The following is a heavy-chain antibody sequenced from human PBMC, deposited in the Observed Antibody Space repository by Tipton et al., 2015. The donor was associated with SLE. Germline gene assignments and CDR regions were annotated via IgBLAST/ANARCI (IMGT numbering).Heavy chain of an antibody. D-gene: IGHD6-6*01. V-gene: IGHV4-39*02. Sequence: TLSLTCTVSGGSISSSSYYWGWIRQPPGKGLEWIGEINHTGSTNYNSSLKSRVSISSDTSTNHFSLNLTSVTAADTAVYYCASGGQAAPSYWGQGTLVTVSS. CDR3: ASGGQAAPSY. J-gene: IGHJ4*02. CDR1: GGSISSSSYY. CDR2: INHTGST.